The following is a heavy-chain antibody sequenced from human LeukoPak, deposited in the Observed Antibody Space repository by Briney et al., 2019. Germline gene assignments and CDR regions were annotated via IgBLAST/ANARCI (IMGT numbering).Heavy chain of an antibody. J-gene: IGHJ4*02. CDR2: IIPIFGTA. CDR1: GGTFSSYA. V-gene: IGHV1-69*06. Sequence: SVKVSCKASGGTFSSYAISWVRRAPGQGLEWMGGIIPIFGTANYAQKFQGRVTITADKSTSTAYMELSSLRSEDTAVYYCARETRIAAACLEYWGQGTLVTVSS. D-gene: IGHD6-13*01. CDR3: ARETRIAAACLEY.